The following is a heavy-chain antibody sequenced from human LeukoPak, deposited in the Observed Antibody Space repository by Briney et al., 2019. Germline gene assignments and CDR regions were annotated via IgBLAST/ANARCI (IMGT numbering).Heavy chain of an antibody. CDR3: ARWGNDYSQFDS. Sequence: PGGSLRLSCAASGLTGSHNYVTWVRQAPGKGLEWVSVVSGSGDNTNYADSVKGRFTISRDNSKNTLFLQMNSLRTEDTAVYFCARWGNDYSQFDSWGQGTLVTVS. D-gene: IGHD4-11*01. J-gene: IGHJ4*02. CDR2: SGSGDNT. CDR1: GLTGSHNY. V-gene: IGHV3-53*01.